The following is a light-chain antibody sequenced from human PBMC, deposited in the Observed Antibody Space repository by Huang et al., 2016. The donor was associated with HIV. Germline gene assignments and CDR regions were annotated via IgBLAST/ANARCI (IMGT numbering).Light chain of an antibody. CDR1: QRVSSSY. V-gene: IGKV3-20*01. CDR2: GAS. J-gene: IGKJ1*01. CDR3: QQYGSSPRT. Sequence: EIVLTQSPGTLSLSTGESATLSCRASQRVSSSYLAWYQQKPGQAPRLLIYGASSRATGIPDRFSGSGSGTDFTLTISRLEPEDFAVYYCQQYGSSPRTFGQGTKVEIK.